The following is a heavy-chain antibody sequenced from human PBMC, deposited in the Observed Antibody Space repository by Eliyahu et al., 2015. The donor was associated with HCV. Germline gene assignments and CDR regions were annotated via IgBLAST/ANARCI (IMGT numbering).Heavy chain of an antibody. Sequence: QIQLVQSRREVKKPGASVKVSCKTSGYTFSNYNIHWVRQAPGQGLEWMGWISTYTGDTTYAQKFQGRVTMTTDTSRNTAYMELGGLKADDTAVYYCAKDKIPNHYSSYYLDVWGRGTTVTVSS. V-gene: IGHV1-18*01. CDR3: AKDKIPNHYSSYYLDV. CDR2: ISTYTGDT. D-gene: IGHD2-15*01. J-gene: IGHJ6*03. CDR1: GYTFSNYN.